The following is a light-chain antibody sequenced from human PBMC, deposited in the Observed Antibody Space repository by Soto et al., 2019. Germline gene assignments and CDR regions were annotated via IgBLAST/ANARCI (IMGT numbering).Light chain of an antibody. CDR3: QQYNSYSKT. J-gene: IGKJ1*01. CDR2: GAS. Sequence: IVLTQSPGTLSLSPGERATLSCRASQSVSSGYLAWYQQKPGQAPRLLIYGASSRATGIPDRFSGSGSGTEFTLTISSLQPDDFATYYCQQYNSYSKTFGQGTKVDIK. V-gene: IGKV3-20*01. CDR1: QSVSSGY.